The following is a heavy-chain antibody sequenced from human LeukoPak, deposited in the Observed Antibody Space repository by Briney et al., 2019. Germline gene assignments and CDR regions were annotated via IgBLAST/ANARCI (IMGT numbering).Heavy chain of an antibody. Sequence: PGGSLRLSCAASGFTFSDHYMDWVRQAPGKGLEWVGRTRNKANSYTTEYAASVKGRFTISRDDSKNSLYLQMNSLKTEDTAVYYCARKSAAGYFDYWGQGTLVTVSS. CDR1: GFTFSDHY. J-gene: IGHJ4*02. V-gene: IGHV3-72*01. CDR2: TRNKANSYTT. CDR3: ARKSAAGYFDY. D-gene: IGHD6-13*01.